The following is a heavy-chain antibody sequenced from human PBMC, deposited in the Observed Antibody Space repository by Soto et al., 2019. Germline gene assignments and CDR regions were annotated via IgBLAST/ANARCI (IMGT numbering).Heavy chain of an antibody. D-gene: IGHD6-13*01. Sequence: LRLSCAASGFTFSSYAMSWVRQAPGKGLEWVSAISGSGGSTYYADSVKGRFTISRDNSKNTLYLQMNSLRAEDTAVYYCAKVSLWKRAAAGTGYYYGMDVWGQGTTVTVSS. CDR2: ISGSGGST. CDR3: AKVSLWKRAAAGTGYYYGMDV. V-gene: IGHV3-23*01. CDR1: GFTFSSYA. J-gene: IGHJ6*02.